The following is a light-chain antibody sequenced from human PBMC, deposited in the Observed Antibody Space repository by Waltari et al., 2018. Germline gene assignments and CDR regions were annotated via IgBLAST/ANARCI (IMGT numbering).Light chain of an antibody. Sequence: EIALTQSPGTLSSSPGETATLSCRARQSVTSNSLTWYQQKLGQAPRLLIHGTSSRATGIPDRFSGSGSGTDFTLTISRLGPEDFAVYYCQQYDGEVVTFGGGTKVEI. V-gene: IGKV3-20*01. CDR1: QSVTSNS. CDR2: GTS. J-gene: IGKJ4*01. CDR3: QQYDGEVVT.